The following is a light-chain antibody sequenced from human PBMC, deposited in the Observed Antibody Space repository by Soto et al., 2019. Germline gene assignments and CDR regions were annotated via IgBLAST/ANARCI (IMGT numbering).Light chain of an antibody. Sequence: EIVLTQSPGTLSLSPGERATLSCRASQSVASNNLAWYQQKPGQSPRLLIYGASSRARGIPDRFTGSGSGTDFILTISRLEPEDFAVYYCQQFASSPRTFGRGTTVEIK. J-gene: IGKJ1*01. CDR1: QSVASNN. CDR3: QQFASSPRT. V-gene: IGKV3-20*01. CDR2: GAS.